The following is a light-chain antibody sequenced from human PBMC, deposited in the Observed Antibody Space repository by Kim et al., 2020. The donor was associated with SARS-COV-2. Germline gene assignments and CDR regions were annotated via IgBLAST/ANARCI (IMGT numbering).Light chain of an antibody. CDR1: RGTSSYA. V-gene: IGLV4-69*01. Sequence: SVKVTCTLSRGTSSYAIAWHQQQPEKGPRYLMKLNSDGSHSKGDGIPDRFSGSSSGAERYLTISSLQSEDEADYYCQTWGTGILVFGGGTQLTVL. CDR2: LNSDGSH. J-gene: IGLJ2*01. CDR3: QTWGTGILV.